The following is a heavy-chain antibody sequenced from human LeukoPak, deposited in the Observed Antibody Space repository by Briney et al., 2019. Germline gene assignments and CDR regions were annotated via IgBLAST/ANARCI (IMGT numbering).Heavy chain of an antibody. CDR3: ARSFVRSGSYPFLDY. CDR2: ISAYNGNT. Sequence: GASVKVSCKASGYTFTIYGISWVRQAPGQGLEWMGWISAYNGNTNYAQKLQGRVTMTTDTSTSTAYMELRSLRSDDTAVYYCARSFVRSGSYPFLDYWGQGTLVTVSS. V-gene: IGHV1-18*01. CDR1: GYTFTIYG. J-gene: IGHJ4*02. D-gene: IGHD1-26*01.